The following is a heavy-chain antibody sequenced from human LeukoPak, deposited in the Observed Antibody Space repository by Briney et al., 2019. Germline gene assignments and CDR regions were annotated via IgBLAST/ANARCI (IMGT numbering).Heavy chain of an antibody. CDR3: ATRIAVAGDYNFDY. D-gene: IGHD6-19*01. V-gene: IGHV1-24*01. J-gene: IGHJ4*02. CDR1: GYTLTELS. CDR2: FDPEDGET. Sequence: ASVKVSCKVSGYTLTELSMHWVRQAPGKGLEWMGGFDPEDGETIYAQKFQGRVTMTEDTSTDTAYMELSSLRSEDTAVYYCATRIAVAGDYNFDYWGQGTLVTVSS.